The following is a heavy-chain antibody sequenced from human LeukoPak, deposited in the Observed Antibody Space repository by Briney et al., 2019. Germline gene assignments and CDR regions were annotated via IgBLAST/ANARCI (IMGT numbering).Heavy chain of an antibody. D-gene: IGHD2-15*01. CDR1: GYTFTNYG. V-gene: IGHV1-2*02. CDR3: AKEADIVSFDL. J-gene: IGHJ2*01. Sequence: ASVKVSCKASGYTFTNYGINWVRQAPGQGLEWMGWIDANSGGTKYAQKFQDRVTMTSDTSISTAYMELSGLRSDDTAVYFCAKEADIVSFDLWGRGTLLTVSS. CDR2: IDANSGGT.